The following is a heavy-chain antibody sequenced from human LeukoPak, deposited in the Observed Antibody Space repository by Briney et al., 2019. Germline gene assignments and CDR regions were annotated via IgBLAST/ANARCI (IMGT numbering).Heavy chain of an antibody. CDR2: ISAYNGNT. J-gene: IGHJ6*02. CDR3: ARGNYPGYYYYYSMDV. V-gene: IGHV1-18*01. Sequence: ASVTVSCTASGYTFTSYGISWVRQAPGQGLEWMGWISAYNGNTNYALKLQGRVTMTTDTSTSTAYMELRSLRSDDTAVYYCARGNYPGYYYYYSMDVWGQGTTVTVSS. CDR1: GYTFTSYG. D-gene: IGHD4-11*01.